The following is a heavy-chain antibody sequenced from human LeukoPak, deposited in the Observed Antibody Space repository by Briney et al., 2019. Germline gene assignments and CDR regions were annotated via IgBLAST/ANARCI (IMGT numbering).Heavy chain of an antibody. Sequence: ASVKVSCKASGYTFTGYYMHLVRQAPGQGLEWMGWINPNSVGTNYAQKFQGWVTMTRDTSISTAYMELSRLRSDDTAVYYCAGGQLIKTTYYYDSSGYYYFDCWGQGTLVTVSS. CDR2: INPNSVGT. CDR3: AGGQLIKTTYYYDSSGYYYFDC. V-gene: IGHV1-2*04. J-gene: IGHJ4*02. D-gene: IGHD3-22*01. CDR1: GYTFTGYY.